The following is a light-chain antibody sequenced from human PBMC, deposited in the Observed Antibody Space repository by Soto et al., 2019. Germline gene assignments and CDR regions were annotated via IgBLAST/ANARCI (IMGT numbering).Light chain of an antibody. J-gene: IGLJ1*01. Sequence: QSALAQPRSVSGSPGQSVNISCSGTNSDVGGYNFVSWYLQHPGKAPKLMIYEVSNRPSGVSNRFSGSKSGNTASLTISGLQAEDETDYYCFSYTSSGTYVFGTGTKVTVL. CDR2: EVS. V-gene: IGLV2-14*01. CDR3: FSYTSSGTYV. CDR1: NSDVGGYNF.